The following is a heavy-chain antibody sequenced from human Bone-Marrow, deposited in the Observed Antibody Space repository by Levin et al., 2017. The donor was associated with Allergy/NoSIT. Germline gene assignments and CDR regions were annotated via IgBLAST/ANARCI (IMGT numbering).Heavy chain of an antibody. CDR1: GGTFSSYT. D-gene: IGHD3-9*01. CDR2: IIPILGIA. J-gene: IGHJ5*02. Sequence: KISCKASGGTFSSYTISWVRQAPGQGLEWMGRIIPILGIANYAQKFQGRVTITADKSTSTAYMELSSLRSEDTAVYYCARGAVGRNLNVLRYFDGWFDPWGQGTLVTVSS. V-gene: IGHV1-69*02. CDR3: ARGAVGRNLNVLRYFDGWFDP.